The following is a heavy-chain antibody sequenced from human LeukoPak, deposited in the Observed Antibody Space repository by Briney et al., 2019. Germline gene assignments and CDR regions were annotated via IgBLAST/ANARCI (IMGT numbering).Heavy chain of an antibody. CDR2: ISSSGSTI. J-gene: IGHJ6*02. CDR3: ARAYIVVVVAARPYGMDV. CDR1: GFTFSDYY. D-gene: IGHD2-15*01. V-gene: IGHV3-11*01. Sequence: GGSLRLSCAAPGFTFSDYYMSWIRQAPGKGLEWVSYISSSGSTIYYADSVKGRFTISRDNAKNSLYLQMNSLRAEDTAVYYCARAYIVVVVAARPYGMDVWGQGTTVTVSS.